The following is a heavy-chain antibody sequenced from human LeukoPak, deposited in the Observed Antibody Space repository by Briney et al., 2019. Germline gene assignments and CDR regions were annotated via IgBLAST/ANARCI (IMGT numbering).Heavy chain of an antibody. D-gene: IGHD3-3*01. CDR2: ISYDGSNK. Sequence: GGSLRLSCAASGFTFSSYAMHWVRQAPGKGLEWVAVISYDGSNKYYADSVKGRFTISRDNSKNTLYLQMNSLRAVDTAVYYCARGHESIKTFGEVIKSRTRWFDPWGQGTLVTVSS. J-gene: IGHJ5*02. CDR3: ARGHESIKTFGEVIKSRTRWFDP. V-gene: IGHV3-30*04. CDR1: GFTFSSYA.